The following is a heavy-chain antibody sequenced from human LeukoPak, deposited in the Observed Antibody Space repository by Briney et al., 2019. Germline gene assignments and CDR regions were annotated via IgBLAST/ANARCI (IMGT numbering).Heavy chain of an antibody. Sequence: GGSLRLSCAASGFTFSSYAMSWVRQAPGKGLEWVSTIGGSDGSTYYANSVKGRFTISRDNSKTTLYLQMNSLRAEDTAVYYCASSGEMDYWGQGTLVTVSS. D-gene: IGHD4-17*01. V-gene: IGHV3-23*01. CDR1: GFTFSSYA. CDR2: IGGSDGST. J-gene: IGHJ4*02. CDR3: ASSGEMDY.